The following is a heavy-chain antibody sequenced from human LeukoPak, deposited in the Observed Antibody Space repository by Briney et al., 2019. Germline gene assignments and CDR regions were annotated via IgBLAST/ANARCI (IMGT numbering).Heavy chain of an antibody. Sequence: GGSLRLSCAASGFTFSSYSMNWVRQAPGKGLEWVSSISSSSSYIYYADSVKGRFTISRDNAKNSLYLQMNSLRAEDTAVYYCARDFRPTYDCWSGYYKYYGMDVWGQGTTVTVSS. CDR1: GFTFSSYS. CDR2: ISSSSSYI. J-gene: IGHJ6*02. V-gene: IGHV3-21*01. CDR3: ARDFRPTYDCWSGYYKYYGMDV. D-gene: IGHD3-3*01.